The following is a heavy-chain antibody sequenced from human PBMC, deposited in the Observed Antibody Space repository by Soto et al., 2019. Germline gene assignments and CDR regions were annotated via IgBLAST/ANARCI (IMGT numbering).Heavy chain of an antibody. CDR1: GGSISSYY. V-gene: IGHV4-59*08. Sequence: PSETLSLSCTVSGGSISSYYGSWIRQPPGKGLEWIGYIYYSGSTNYNPSLKSRVTISVDTSKNQFSLKLSSVTAADTAVYYCARYCSSTSCYYFDYWGQGTLVTVSS. CDR3: ARYCSSTSCYYFDY. CDR2: IYYSGST. D-gene: IGHD2-2*01. J-gene: IGHJ4*02.